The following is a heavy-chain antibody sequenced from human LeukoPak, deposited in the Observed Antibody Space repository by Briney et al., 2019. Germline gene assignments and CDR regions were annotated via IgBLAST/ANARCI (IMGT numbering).Heavy chain of an antibody. Sequence: PSETLSLTCTVSGGSISHNYWSWIRQPPGKGLEWIGYIYYSGGTNYNPSLKSRVTISVDTSKNQFSLKLRSVTVADTAVYYCVRDHYYDSSGYTFRHWGQGTLVSVSS. CDR3: VRDHYYDSSGYTFRH. CDR2: IYYSGGT. V-gene: IGHV4-59*01. J-gene: IGHJ1*01. D-gene: IGHD3-22*01. CDR1: GGSISHNY.